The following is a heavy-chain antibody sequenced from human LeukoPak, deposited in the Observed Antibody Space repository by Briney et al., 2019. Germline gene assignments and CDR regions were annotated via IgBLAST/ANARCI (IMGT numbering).Heavy chain of an antibody. V-gene: IGHV3-30*18. Sequence: GGSLRLSCAASGFTFSSYGMHWVRQAPGKGLEWVAVISYDGSNKYYADSVKGRFTISRDNSKNTLYLQMNSLRAEDTAVYYCAKDPRLGFGAAAGTWGQGALVTVSS. CDR2: ISYDGSNK. J-gene: IGHJ4*02. CDR1: GFTFSSYG. CDR3: AKDPRLGFGAAAGT. D-gene: IGHD6-13*01.